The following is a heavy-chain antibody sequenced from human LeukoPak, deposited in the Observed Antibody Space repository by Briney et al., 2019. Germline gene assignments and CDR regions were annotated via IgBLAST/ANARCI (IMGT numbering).Heavy chain of an antibody. J-gene: IGHJ6*02. CDR3: ARAKVDIVATINYYYYGMDV. CDR2: ISSSSSYI. V-gene: IGHV3-21*01. CDR1: GFTFSSYS. D-gene: IGHD5-12*01. Sequence: GGSLRLSCAASGFTFSSYSMNWVRQAPGKGLEWVSSISSSSSYIYYADSVKGRFTISRDNAKNSLYLQMNSLRAEDTAVYYCARAKVDIVATINYYYYGMDVWGQGTTVTVSS.